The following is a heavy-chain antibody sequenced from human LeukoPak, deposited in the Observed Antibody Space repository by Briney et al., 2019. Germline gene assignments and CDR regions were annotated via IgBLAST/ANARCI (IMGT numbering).Heavy chain of an antibody. J-gene: IGHJ4*02. CDR1: GFTFSSYA. D-gene: IGHD6-19*01. V-gene: IGHV3-30*04. CDR3: ARDTKSLSGWYGFDY. Sequence: GGSLRLSCAASGFTFSSYAMHWVRQAPGKGLEWVAVISYDGSNKYYADSVKGRFTISRDNSKNTLYLQMNSLRAEDTAVYYCARDTKSLSGWYGFDYWGQGTLVTVSS. CDR2: ISYDGSNK.